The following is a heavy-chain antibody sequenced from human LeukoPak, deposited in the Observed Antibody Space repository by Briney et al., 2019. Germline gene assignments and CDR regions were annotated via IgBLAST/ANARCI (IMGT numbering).Heavy chain of an antibody. CDR2: IYYSGST. Sequence: PSETLSLTCTVSGGSISSSSYYWGWIRQPPGKGLEWIGSIYYSGSTYYNPSLKSRVTISVDTSKNQLSLKLSSVTAADTAVYYCARGDCSGGSCYLFDYWGQGALVTVSS. V-gene: IGHV4-39*01. CDR3: ARGDCSGGSCYLFDY. D-gene: IGHD2-15*01. J-gene: IGHJ4*02. CDR1: GGSISSSSYY.